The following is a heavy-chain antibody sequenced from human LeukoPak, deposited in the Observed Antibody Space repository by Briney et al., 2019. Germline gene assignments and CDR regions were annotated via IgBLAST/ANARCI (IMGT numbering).Heavy chain of an antibody. D-gene: IGHD3-10*01. V-gene: IGHV3-23*01. J-gene: IGHJ4*02. Sequence: GGSLRLSCAVSGFTISSYAMSWVRQPPGKGLEWVSAISGSGGSTYYADSVKGRFTISRDNSKNTLYLQMNSLRAEDTAVYYCAKEMYSWFGESPCSYWGQGTLVTVSS. CDR2: ISGSGGST. CDR3: AKEMYSWFGESPCSY. CDR1: GFTISSYA.